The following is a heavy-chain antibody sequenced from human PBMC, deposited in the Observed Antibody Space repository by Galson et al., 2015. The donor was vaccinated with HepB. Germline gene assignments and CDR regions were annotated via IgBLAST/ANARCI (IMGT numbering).Heavy chain of an antibody. CDR3: AHTAGWLPDY. J-gene: IGHJ4*02. CDR1: GFSLNDNAVG. V-gene: IGHV2-5*02. D-gene: IGHD5-24*01. Sequence: PALVKPTQTLTLTCTFSGFSLNDNAVGVAWIRQPPGTALEWLALIYWDDVRHYNPSLNNRLAITKDSSKNQVVLTLSDIDPVDTATYYCAHTAGWLPDYWGQGTLVTVST. CDR2: IYWDDVR.